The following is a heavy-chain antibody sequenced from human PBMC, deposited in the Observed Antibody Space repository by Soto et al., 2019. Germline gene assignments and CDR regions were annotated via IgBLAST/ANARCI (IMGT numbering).Heavy chain of an antibody. V-gene: IGHV3-30*18. D-gene: IGHD3-22*01. CDR3: AKKANYYDSSGQLEYFDY. CDR1: GFTFSSYG. CDR2: ISYDGSNK. Sequence: GGSLRLSCAASGFTFSSYGMHWVRQAPGKGLEWVAVISYDGSNKYYADSVKGRFTISRDNSKNTLYLQMNSLRAEDTAVYYCAKKANYYDSSGQLEYFDYWGQGTLVTVSS. J-gene: IGHJ4*02.